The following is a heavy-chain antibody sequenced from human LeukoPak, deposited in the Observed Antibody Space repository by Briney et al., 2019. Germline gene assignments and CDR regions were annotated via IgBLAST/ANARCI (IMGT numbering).Heavy chain of an antibody. CDR3: ARDGFLEPETRPFDY. D-gene: IGHD6-6*01. J-gene: IGHJ4*02. CDR1: GDYITNGDYY. CDR2: VYHSGST. V-gene: IGHV4-30-4*08. Sequence: SETLSLTCTVSGDYITNGDYYWSWIRQSPGKGLEWIGYVYHSGSTYYNPSLKSRVTISVDTSKNQFSLMLTSVTAVDTAVYYCARDGFLEPETRPFDYWGQGTLVTVSS.